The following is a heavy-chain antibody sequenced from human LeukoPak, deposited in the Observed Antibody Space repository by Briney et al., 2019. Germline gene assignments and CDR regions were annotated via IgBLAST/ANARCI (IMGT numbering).Heavy chain of an antibody. D-gene: IGHD3-3*01. V-gene: IGHV1-8*01. Sequence: ASVKVSCKXSGYTFTSYDINWVRQSTGQGPEWMGWMNPNSGNTGSAQKFQGRLTMTRNTSTRTVYMELSGLRSEDTAVYYCAKGNWGYYGQSIFDYWGQGTLVTVSS. CDR2: MNPNSGNT. J-gene: IGHJ4*02. CDR3: AKGNWGYYGQSIFDY. CDR1: GYTFTSYD.